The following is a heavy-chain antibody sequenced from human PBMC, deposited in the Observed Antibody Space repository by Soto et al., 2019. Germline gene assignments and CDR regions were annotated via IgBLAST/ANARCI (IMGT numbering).Heavy chain of an antibody. CDR2: INHSGST. CDR3: ATGYDFWSGLDY. CDR1: GGSFSGYY. D-gene: IGHD3-3*01. Sequence: SETLSLTCAVYGGSFSGYYWSWIRQPPGKGLEWIGEINHSGSTNYNPSLKSRVTISVDTSKNQFSLKLSSVTAADTAVYYCATGYDFWSGLDYWGQGTLVTVS. J-gene: IGHJ4*02. V-gene: IGHV4-34*01.